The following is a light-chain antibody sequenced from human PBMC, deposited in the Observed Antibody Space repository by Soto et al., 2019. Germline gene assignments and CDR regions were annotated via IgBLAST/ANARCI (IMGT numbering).Light chain of an antibody. Sequence: QPVLTQPPSASGTPGQRVTIPCSVSSSNIGSNYVYWYQQLPGTAPKLLIYRNNQRPSGVPDRFSGSKSGTSASLAISGLRSEDEADYYCAAWDDSLSGQGVFGGGTKLTVL. J-gene: IGLJ2*01. CDR1: SSNIGSNY. V-gene: IGLV1-47*01. CDR2: RNN. CDR3: AAWDDSLSGQGV.